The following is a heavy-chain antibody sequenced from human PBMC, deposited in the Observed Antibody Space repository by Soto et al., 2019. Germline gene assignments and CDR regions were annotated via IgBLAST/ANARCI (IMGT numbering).Heavy chain of an antibody. CDR2: MYNTGST. CDR1: GYSISRYY. CDR3: ARSTGYGDCYFDY. V-gene: IGHV4-59*01. D-gene: IGHD4-17*01. Sequence: SDTLSLTCTHSGYSISRYYWIWMRQPPGKGLEWIGYMYNTGSTVYNPSFKSRVTISVETSKNQFSLKLNSVTAADTTVYYCARSTGYGDCYFDYWGQGALVTVS. J-gene: IGHJ4*02.